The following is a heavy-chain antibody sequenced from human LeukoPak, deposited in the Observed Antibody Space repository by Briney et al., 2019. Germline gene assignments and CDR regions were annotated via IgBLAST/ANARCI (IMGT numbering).Heavy chain of an antibody. D-gene: IGHD3-10*01. J-gene: IGHJ6*03. CDR3: ARERNYYGSGSYYNYHAHMDV. V-gene: IGHV3-53*01. CDR1: GFTVSSNS. CDR2: IYSDNT. Sequence: GGSLRLSCTVSGFTVSSNSMSWVRQAPGKGLEWVSFIYSDNTHYSDSVKGRFTISRDNSKNTLYLQMNSLRAEDTAVYYCARERNYYGSGSYYNYHAHMDVWGKGTTVTISS.